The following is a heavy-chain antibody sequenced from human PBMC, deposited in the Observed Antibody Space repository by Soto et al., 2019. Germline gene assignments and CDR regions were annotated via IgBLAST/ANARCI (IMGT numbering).Heavy chain of an antibody. J-gene: IGHJ4*02. CDR1: GGSISSGDYY. CDR3: ARVGMTTVIDY. D-gene: IGHD4-4*01. Sequence: SETLSLTCTVSGGSISSGDYYWSWIRQPPGKGLEWIGYIYYSGSTYYNPSLKSRVTISVDTSKNQFSLKLSSVTAADTAVYYCARVGMTTVIDYWGQGTLVTVSS. CDR2: IYYSGST. V-gene: IGHV4-30-4*01.